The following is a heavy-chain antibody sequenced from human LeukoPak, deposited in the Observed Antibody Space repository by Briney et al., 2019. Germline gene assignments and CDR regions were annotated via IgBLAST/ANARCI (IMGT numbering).Heavy chain of an antibody. J-gene: IGHJ4*02. Sequence: GGSLRLSCAASGFPFSNAWLSWVRKAPGKGLEWIGRIKRKTDGRTTDYAAPVKCRFTISRYDSKNTLYLQMNSLKTEDTALYYCTTDVNWGQGTLVTVSS. CDR1: GFPFSNAW. V-gene: IGHV3-15*01. CDR2: IKRKTDGRTT. CDR3: TTDVN. D-gene: IGHD2/OR15-2a*01.